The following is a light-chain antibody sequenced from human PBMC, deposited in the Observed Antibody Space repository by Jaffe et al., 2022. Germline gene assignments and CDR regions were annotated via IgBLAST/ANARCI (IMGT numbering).Light chain of an antibody. CDR3: SSYAGSDTYV. CDR2: GVY. Sequence: QSALTQPHSVSGSPGQSVTISCTGTSSDVGGYEFVSWFHQHPGKAPKLIIYGVYKRPSGVPDRFSGSKSGNTASLTISGLQAEDEADYYCSSYAGSDTYVFGTGTKVSVL. V-gene: IGLV2-11*01. CDR1: SSDVGGYEF. J-gene: IGLJ1*01.